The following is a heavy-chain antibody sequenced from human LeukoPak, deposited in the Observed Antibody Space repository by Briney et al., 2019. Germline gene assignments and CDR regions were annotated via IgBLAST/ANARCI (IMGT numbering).Heavy chain of an antibody. J-gene: IGHJ4*02. CDR1: GYTFTSYY. D-gene: IGHD3-10*01. CDR3: TGNYYGSGSYADFDY. CDR2: INPSGGRT. Sequence: ASVKVSCKTSGYTFTSYYMHWVRQAPGQGLEWMGIINPSGGRTSYAQKFQGRVTMTRDMSTSTVYMELSSLRSEDTAVYYCTGNYYGSGSYADFDYWGQGTLVTVSS. V-gene: IGHV1-46*01.